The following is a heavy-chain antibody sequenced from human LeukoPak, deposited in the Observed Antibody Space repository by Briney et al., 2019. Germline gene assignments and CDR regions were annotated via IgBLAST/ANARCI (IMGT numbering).Heavy chain of an antibody. J-gene: IGHJ4*02. CDR3: ARGLFRFCSSGSCLSPFGH. CDR2: ISSSGSYI. D-gene: IGHD2-15*01. V-gene: IGHV3-21*01. CDR1: RFTFSSYS. Sequence: GGSLRLSCAASRFTFSSYSMNWVRQAPGKGLEWVSSISSSGSYIYYADSVKGRFTISRDNTKNSLYLQMNSLRAEDTAVYYCARGLFRFCSSGSCLSPFGHWGQGTLVNVSS.